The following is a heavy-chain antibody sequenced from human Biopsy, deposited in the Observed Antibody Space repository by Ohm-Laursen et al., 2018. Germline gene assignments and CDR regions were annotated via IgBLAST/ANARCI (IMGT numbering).Heavy chain of an antibody. CDR3: ARAGRYCSGGGCYSWFDS. Sequence: SLRLSCAASVFSFSDNYMDWVRQAPGKGLEWVGRIRDKANSYTTDYAASVKGRFTISRDDSKNSLYLQMNSLKTEDTALYYCARAGRYCSGGGCYSWFDSWGQGTLVTVSS. V-gene: IGHV3-72*01. CDR2: IRDKANSYTT. CDR1: VFSFSDNY. D-gene: IGHD2-15*01. J-gene: IGHJ5*01.